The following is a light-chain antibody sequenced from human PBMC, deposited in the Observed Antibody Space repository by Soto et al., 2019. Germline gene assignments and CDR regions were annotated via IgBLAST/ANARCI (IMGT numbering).Light chain of an antibody. CDR2: GAS. CDR3: QQYGSSPGT. CDR1: QSVSSNY. V-gene: IGKV3-20*01. J-gene: IGKJ1*01. Sequence: EIVLTQSPGTLSLSPGERATLSCRASQSVSSNYLAWYLQKPGQAPILLIYGASTSATGIPGRFSGSGSGTDFTLTISRLEPEDFAVYYCQQYGSSPGTFGQGTKVDFK.